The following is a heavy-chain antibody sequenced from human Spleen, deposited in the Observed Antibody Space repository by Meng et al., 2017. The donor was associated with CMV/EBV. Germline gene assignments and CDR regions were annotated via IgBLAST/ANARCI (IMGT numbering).Heavy chain of an antibody. CDR3: ARDLAPAVIARWFDP. J-gene: IGHJ5*02. D-gene: IGHD2-21*01. CDR2: TWSDGSNK. Sequence: GGSLRLSCSASGFTFNNYGMHWVRQAPGKGLEWVAGTWSDGSNKYYADSVKGRFTISRDNSKNTLYLQMNSLRAEDTAVYYCARDLAPAVIARWFDPWGQGTLVTVSS. V-gene: IGHV3-33*01. CDR1: GFTFNNYG.